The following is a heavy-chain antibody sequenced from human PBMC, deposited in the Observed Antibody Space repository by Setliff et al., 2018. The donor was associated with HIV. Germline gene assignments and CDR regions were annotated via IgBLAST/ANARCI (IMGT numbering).Heavy chain of an antibody. CDR1: GGFISSYY. J-gene: IGHJ4*02. V-gene: IGHV4-59*08. CDR2: AFYSGST. D-gene: IGHD5-18*01. CDR3: ARGGYQRGYTYGSFDY. Sequence: SETLSLTCTVSGGFISSYYWSWIRQSPGKGLEWLGYAFYSGSTNYNPSLKSRVTISLDTSKNQFSLKLRSLTAADTAVYYCARGGYQRGYTYGSFDYWGQGTLVTVSS.